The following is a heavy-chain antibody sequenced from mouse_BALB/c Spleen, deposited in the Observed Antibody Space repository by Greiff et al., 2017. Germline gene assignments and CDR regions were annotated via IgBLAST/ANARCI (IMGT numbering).Heavy chain of an antibody. CDR3: ARGEIYYAMDY. CDR1: GYSFTGYN. Sequence: EVKLVESGPELGKPGASVKISCKASGYSFTGYNMYWVKQSHRKSLEWIGYIDPYNGGTSYNQKSKGKATLTVDKSSSTAYMHLNSLTSEDSAIYYCARGEIYYAMDYWGQGTSVTVSS. V-gene: IGHV1S135*01. J-gene: IGHJ4*01. CDR2: IDPYNGGT.